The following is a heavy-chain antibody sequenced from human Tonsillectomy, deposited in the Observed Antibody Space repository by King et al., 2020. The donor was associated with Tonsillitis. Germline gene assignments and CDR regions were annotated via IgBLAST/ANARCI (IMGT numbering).Heavy chain of an antibody. CDR2: ISIISSYI. Sequence: EVQLVESGGGLVKPGGSLRLSCAASGFTFSSYSMNWVRQAPGKGLECVSSISIISSYIYYADSVKGRFTISRDNAKNSQYLQMNSLRAEDTAVYYCARDGTERSGNWFDPWGQGTLVTVSS. CDR3: ARDGTERSGNWFDP. D-gene: IGHD1-1*01. J-gene: IGHJ5*02. CDR1: GFTFSSYS. V-gene: IGHV3-21*01.